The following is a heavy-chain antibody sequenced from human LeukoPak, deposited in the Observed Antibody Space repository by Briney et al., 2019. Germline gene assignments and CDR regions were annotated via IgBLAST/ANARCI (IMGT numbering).Heavy chain of an antibody. CDR1: GYTFTGYG. D-gene: IGHD2-15*01. V-gene: IGHV1-18*01. CDR2: ISAYNGNT. Sequence: ASVKVSCKASGYTFTGYGISWVRQAPGQGLEWMGWISAYNGNTNYAQKLQGRVTMTTDTSTSTAYMELRSLRSDDTAVYYCARDSSDIVVVVAATHFDYWGQGTLVTVSS. CDR3: ARDSSDIVVVVAATHFDY. J-gene: IGHJ4*02.